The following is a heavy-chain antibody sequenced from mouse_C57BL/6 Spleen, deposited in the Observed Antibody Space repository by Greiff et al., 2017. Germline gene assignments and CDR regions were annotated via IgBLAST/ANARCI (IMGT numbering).Heavy chain of an antibody. D-gene: IGHD1-1*01. V-gene: IGHV1-76*01. CDR3: ARGGSTVVDTDAMDY. CDR1: GYTFTDYY. CDR2: IYPGSGNT. J-gene: IGHJ4*01. Sequence: QVQLQQSGAELVRPGASVKLSCKASGYTFTDYYINWVKQRPGQGLEWIARIYPGSGNTYYTEKFKGKATLTAEKSSSTAYMQLSSLTSEDSAVYFCARGGSTVVDTDAMDYWGQGTSVTVSS.